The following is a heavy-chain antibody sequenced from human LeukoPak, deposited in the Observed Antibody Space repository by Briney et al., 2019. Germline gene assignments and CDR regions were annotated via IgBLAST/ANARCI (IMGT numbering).Heavy chain of an antibody. D-gene: IGHD2-2*01. CDR2: IIPIFGKA. J-gene: IGHJ6*03. CDR3: ARGYLVPGRRRYYYYYMDV. Sequence: SVKVSCKASGGTFSSYAISWVRQAPGQGLEWMGGIIPIFGKANYAQKFQGRVTITADESTSTAYMELSSLRSEDTAGYYCARGYLVPGRRRYYYYYMDVWGKGTTVTVSS. V-gene: IGHV1-69*13. CDR1: GGTFSSYA.